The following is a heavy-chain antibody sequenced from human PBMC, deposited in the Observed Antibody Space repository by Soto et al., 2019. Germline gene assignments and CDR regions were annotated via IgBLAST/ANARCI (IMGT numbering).Heavy chain of an antibody. CDR3: ARGRGGSYGGNSAHFDI. J-gene: IGHJ3*02. CDR1: GFTFSGFG. CDR2: IWYDGSKK. Sequence: QVQLVESGGGVVQPGTSLRLSCEASGFTFSGFGMHWGRQAPGKGLEWVAVIWYDGSKKYYADCVKGRFTISRDNSKNALYLQKNSLRAEDTAVYYCARGRGGSYGGNSAHFDIWGQGTLVTVSS. V-gene: IGHV3-33*01. D-gene: IGHD4-17*01.